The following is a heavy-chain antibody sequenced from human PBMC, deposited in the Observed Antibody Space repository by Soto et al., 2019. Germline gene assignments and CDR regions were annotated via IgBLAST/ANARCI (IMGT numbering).Heavy chain of an antibody. CDR3: ARDIVVVITTPYYYYGMDV. D-gene: IGHD3-22*01. CDR1: GYTFTSYY. J-gene: IGHJ6*02. CDR2: INPSGGST. V-gene: IGHV1-46*01. Sequence: ASVKVSCKASGYTFTSYYMHWLRQCPGQGLEWMGIINPSGGSTSYAQKFQGRVTMTRDTSTSTVYMELSSLRSEDTAVYYCARDIVVVITTPYYYYGMDVWGQGTTVTVSS.